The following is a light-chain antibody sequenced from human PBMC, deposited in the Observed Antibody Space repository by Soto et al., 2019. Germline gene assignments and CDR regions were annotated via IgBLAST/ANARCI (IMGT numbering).Light chain of an antibody. CDR3: AAWDDSLSGGV. CDR1: RSNIGSNY. Sequence: QSVLTQPPSASGAPGQRVTISCSGSRSNIGSNYVYWYQQLPGTAPKLLIYINNQRTSGVPDRFSGSKSGTSASLAISGRRSEDEADYYCAAWDDSLSGGVFGGGTKLTVL. J-gene: IGLJ2*01. V-gene: IGLV1-47*02. CDR2: INN.